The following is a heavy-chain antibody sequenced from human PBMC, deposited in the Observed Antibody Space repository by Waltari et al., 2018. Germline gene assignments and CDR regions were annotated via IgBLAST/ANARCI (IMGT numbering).Heavy chain of an antibody. D-gene: IGHD3-16*01. CDR2: VGFDGRNK. Sequence: VQLVESGGGVVQPGRSVRLPCAASGFAFSSVAMHWVRRSPGKGLDWVAVVGFDGRNKFYAESVKGRFTISRDNSKNTLYLQMESLRAEDTAIYYCAKDVEGELYYFDNWGQGTLVTVSS. V-gene: IGHV3-30*18. CDR3: AKDVEGELYYFDN. CDR1: GFAFSSVA. J-gene: IGHJ4*02.